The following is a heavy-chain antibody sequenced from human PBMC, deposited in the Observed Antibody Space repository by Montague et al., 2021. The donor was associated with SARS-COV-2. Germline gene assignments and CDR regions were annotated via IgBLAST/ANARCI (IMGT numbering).Heavy chain of an antibody. Sequence: SETLSLTCAVYGGSFSGYYWSWIRQPPGKGLEWIGEIIHSGSTKYNPSLKSRVTISVDTSKNQFSLKLSSVTAADTAVYYCARGLQRVVPGVLGVGPYYYYYSMDVRRTATT. CDR3: ARGLQRVVPGVLGVGPYYYYYSMDV. J-gene: IGHJ6*03. V-gene: IGHV4-34*01. CDR1: GGSFSGYY. CDR2: IIHSGST. D-gene: IGHD2-2*01.